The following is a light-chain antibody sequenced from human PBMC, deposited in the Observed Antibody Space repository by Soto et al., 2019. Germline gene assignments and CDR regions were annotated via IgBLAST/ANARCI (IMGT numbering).Light chain of an antibody. CDR2: VNGDGSH. CDR1: SGHSRYA. CDR3: QTWGTGIQV. Sequence: QSVLTQSPSASASLGASVKFTCTLSSGHSRYAIAWHQQQPEKGPRYLMKVNGDGSHSKGDGIPDRFSGSSSGAERYLTISSLQSEDEADYYCQTWGTGIQVFGGGTKLTVL. J-gene: IGLJ2*01. V-gene: IGLV4-69*01.